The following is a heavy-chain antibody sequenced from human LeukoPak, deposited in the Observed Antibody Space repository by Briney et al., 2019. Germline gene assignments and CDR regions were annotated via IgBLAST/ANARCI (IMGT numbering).Heavy chain of an antibody. Sequence: PGGSLRLSCAASGFTFSSYSMNWVRQAPGKGLEWVSYISSTSGTMYYADSVKGRFTISRDNAKNSLYLQMNSLRVEDTAVYYCARAFGENYWGQGTLVTASS. J-gene: IGHJ4*02. D-gene: IGHD3-10*01. CDR3: ARAFGENY. CDR2: ISSTSGTM. CDR1: GFTFSSYS. V-gene: IGHV3-48*04.